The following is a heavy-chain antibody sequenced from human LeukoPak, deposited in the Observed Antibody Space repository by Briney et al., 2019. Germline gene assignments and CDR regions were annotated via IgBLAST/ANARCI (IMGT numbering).Heavy chain of an antibody. Sequence: SETLSLTCTVSGGSISSYYWSWIRQPPGKGLEWIGYIYYSGSTNYNPSLKSRVTISVDTSKNQFSLKLSSVTATDTAVYYCARDPAGEWMIDYWGQGTLVTVSS. CDR3: ARDPAGEWMIDY. J-gene: IGHJ4*02. V-gene: IGHV4-59*01. D-gene: IGHD3-10*01. CDR1: GGSISSYY. CDR2: IYYSGST.